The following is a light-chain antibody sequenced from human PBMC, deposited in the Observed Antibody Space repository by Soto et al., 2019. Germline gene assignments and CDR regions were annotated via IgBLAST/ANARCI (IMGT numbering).Light chain of an antibody. V-gene: IGKV3-15*01. CDR2: GAS. CDR3: QQYNNWLWT. J-gene: IGKJ1*01. CDR1: QSVSSN. Sequence: EIEMTQSPVTLSVSPGERATLSCRASQSVSSNLAWYQQKPGQAPRLLIYGASTRATGIPARFSGSGSGTEFTLTISSLQSEDFAVYYCQQYNNWLWTFGQGTKVEIK.